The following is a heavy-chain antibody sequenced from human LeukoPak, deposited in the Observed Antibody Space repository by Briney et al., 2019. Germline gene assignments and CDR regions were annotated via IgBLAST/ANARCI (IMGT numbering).Heavy chain of an antibody. J-gene: IGHJ4*02. D-gene: IGHD2-2*02. V-gene: IGHV3-11*06. Sequence: PGGSLRLSCAASGFTFRDYHMSWIRQAPGKGLEWVAYIVGSSSYTNYADSLKGRFTISRDNAKNSLYLQMNSLRDEDTAVYYCVRDPSQLLYYDERPFDYWGQGTLVTVSS. CDR3: VRDPSQLLYYDERPFDY. CDR1: GFTFRDYH. CDR2: IVGSSSYT.